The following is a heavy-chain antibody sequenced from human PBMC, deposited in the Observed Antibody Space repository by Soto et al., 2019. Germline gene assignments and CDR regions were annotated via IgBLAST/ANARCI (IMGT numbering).Heavy chain of an antibody. CDR1: GFTFSSYG. CDR3: ARAAVQQLAKNEYFQH. V-gene: IGHV3-33*01. CDR2: IWYDGSNK. D-gene: IGHD6-13*01. J-gene: IGHJ1*01. Sequence: GGSLRLSCAASGFTFSSYGMHWVRQAPGKGLEWVAVIWYDGSNKYYADSVKGRFTISRDNSKNTLYLQMNSLRAEDTAVYYCARAAVQQLAKNEYFQHWGQGTLVTVSS.